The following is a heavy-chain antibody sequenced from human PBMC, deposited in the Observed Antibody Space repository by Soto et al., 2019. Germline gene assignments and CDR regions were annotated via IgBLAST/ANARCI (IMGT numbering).Heavy chain of an antibody. Sequence: QVQLVQSAPELTKPGASVKVSCRVSGHISGHYGIIWVRLRAGQGLEWMGWISAHRGHTNYAHKFRGRVTMTTDPATATVSMELTNLLSDDTAVYFFARDGDQWEQRFCDNWGQGTLVTVSS. J-gene: IGHJ4*02. CDR3: ARDGDQWEQRFCDN. D-gene: IGHD1-26*01. CDR1: GHISGHYG. V-gene: IGHV1-18*01. CDR2: ISAHRGHT.